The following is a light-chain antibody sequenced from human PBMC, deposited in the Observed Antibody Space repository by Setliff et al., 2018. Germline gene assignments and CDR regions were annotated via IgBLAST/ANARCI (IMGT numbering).Light chain of an antibody. V-gene: IGLV2-14*01. CDR2: EVS. J-gene: IGLJ1*01. CDR3: SSYTSSSTRV. CDR1: SSDVGYYNY. Sequence: QSALTQPASVSGSPGQSITISCTGTSSDVGYYNYVSWYQQHPGKAPKLMIYEVSNRPSGVSNRFSGSKSGNTASLTIPGLQAEDEADYYCSSYTSSSTRVFGTGTKVTVL.